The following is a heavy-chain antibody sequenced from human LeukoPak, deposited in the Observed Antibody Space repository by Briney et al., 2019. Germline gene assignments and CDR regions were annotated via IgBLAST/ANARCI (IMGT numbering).Heavy chain of an antibody. V-gene: IGHV3-30*02. D-gene: IGHD5-18*01. CDR1: GFTFSNYG. CDR3: AKARTRGYSYGSFDY. J-gene: IGHJ4*02. Sequence: GGSLRLSCSASGFTFSNYGMHWVRQAPGKGLEWVAFIRYDGNDKYYADSVKGRFTISRDNSKNTLYLQMNSLRAEDTAVYYCAKARTRGYSYGSFDYWGQGTLVTVSS. CDR2: IRYDGNDK.